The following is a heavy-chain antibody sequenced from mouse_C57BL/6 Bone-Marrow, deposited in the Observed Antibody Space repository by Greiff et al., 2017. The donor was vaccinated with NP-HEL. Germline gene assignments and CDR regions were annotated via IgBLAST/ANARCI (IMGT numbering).Heavy chain of an antibody. J-gene: IGHJ3*01. Sequence: VQLQQSGAELVKPGASVKISCKASGYAFSSYWMNWVKQRPGKGLEWIGQIYPGDGDTNYNGKFKGKATLTADKSSSTAYMQLSSLTSEDSAVYFCARSPLCNWGSWFAYWGQGTLVTVSA. CDR3: ARSPLCNWGSWFAY. D-gene: IGHD4-1*01. CDR1: GYAFSSYW. V-gene: IGHV1-80*01. CDR2: IYPGDGDT.